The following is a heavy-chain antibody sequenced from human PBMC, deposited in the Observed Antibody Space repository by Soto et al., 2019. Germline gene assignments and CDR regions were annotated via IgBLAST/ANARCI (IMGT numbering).Heavy chain of an antibody. CDR3: GGSLLKFSGSLLTPNYGMGV. D-gene: IGHD6-25*01. V-gene: IGHV4-39*07. Sequence: PSETLSLPCRVPGAPINRNTQCWGWVRQTPGKGLEWIGSICNSGSTYVNPYLRSQPTTTPDSSNPQLSLIFTSGTAADLALYLCGGSLLKFSGSLLTPNYGMGVWGHGPSGTDS. CDR1: GAPINRNTQC. J-gene: IGHJ6*02. CDR2: ICNSGST.